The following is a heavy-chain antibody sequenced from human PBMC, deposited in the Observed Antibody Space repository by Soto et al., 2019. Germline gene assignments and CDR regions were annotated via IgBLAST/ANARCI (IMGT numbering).Heavy chain of an antibody. J-gene: IGHJ3*02. CDR2: ISSSGSTL. Sequence: LRLSCAASGFTFSSYEMNWVRQAPGKGLEWVSYISSSGSTLYYADSVKGRFTISRDNAKNSLYLQMNSLRAEDTAVYYCARATYYYDSSGYAGDAFDIWGQGTMVTVSS. D-gene: IGHD3-22*01. V-gene: IGHV3-48*03. CDR3: ARATYYYDSSGYAGDAFDI. CDR1: GFTFSSYE.